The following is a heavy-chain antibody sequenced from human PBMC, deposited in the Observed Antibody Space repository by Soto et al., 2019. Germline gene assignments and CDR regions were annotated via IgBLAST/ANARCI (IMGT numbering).Heavy chain of an antibody. V-gene: IGHV4-59*08. CDR1: GGSISSYY. D-gene: IGHD2-21*01. J-gene: IGHJ4*02. Sequence: QVQLQESGPGLVKPSETLSLTCTVSGGSISSYYWSWIRQPPGKGLEWIGYIYYSGSTNYNPSLTSRVTISVDTSKNQFSRRLSSVTAADTAVYYCAGGIAYCGGDCYDYWGQGTLVTVSS. CDR3: AGGIAYCGGDCYDY. CDR2: IYYSGST.